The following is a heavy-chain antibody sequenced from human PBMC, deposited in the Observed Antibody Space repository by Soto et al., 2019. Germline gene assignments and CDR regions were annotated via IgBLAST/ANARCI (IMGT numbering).Heavy chain of an antibody. Sequence: ASVKVSCKASGGTFSSYAISWVRQAPGQGLEWMGGIIPIFGTANYAQKFQGRVTITADKSTSTAYMELSSLRSEDTAVYYCARTSRSGYYLVAYWGQGTLVTVSS. D-gene: IGHD3-22*01. CDR2: IIPIFGTA. CDR1: GGTFSSYA. V-gene: IGHV1-69*06. CDR3: ARTSRSGYYLVAY. J-gene: IGHJ4*02.